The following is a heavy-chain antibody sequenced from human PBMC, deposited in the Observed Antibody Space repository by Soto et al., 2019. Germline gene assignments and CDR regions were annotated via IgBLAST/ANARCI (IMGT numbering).Heavy chain of an antibody. V-gene: IGHV3-15*01. CDR2: IRSKSDGGTA. CDR1: TFSLTNAW. CDR3: TTEGRD. J-gene: IGHJ4*02. Sequence: EVQLVESGGGLVKPGGSLTLSCAASTFSLTNAWMSWVRQVSGKGLEWVGRIRSKSDGGTADYTAPVKGRFIISRDDSKDTVSLEMNSLKTEDTGVYYCTTEGRDWGQGTLVTVSS.